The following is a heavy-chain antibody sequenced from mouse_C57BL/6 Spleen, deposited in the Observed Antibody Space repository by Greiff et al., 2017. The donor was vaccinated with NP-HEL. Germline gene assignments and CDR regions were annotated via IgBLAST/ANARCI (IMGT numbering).Heavy chain of an antibody. CDR2: IDPSDSET. CDR1: GYTFTSYW. V-gene: IGHV1-52*01. D-gene: IGHD4-1*01. J-gene: IGHJ1*03. Sequence: QVQLQQPGAELVRPGSSVKLSCKASGYTFTSYWMHWVKQRPIQGLEWIGNIDPSDSETHYNQKFKDKATLTVDKSSSTAYMQLSSLTSEDSAVYYCAINWDEGYFEVWGTGTTVTVSS. CDR3: AINWDEGYFEV.